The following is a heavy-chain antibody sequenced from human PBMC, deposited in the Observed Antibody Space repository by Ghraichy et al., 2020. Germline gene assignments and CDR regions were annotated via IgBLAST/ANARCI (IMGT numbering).Heavy chain of an antibody. CDR2: IYHSGST. Sequence: LSCAVSGGSISSSNWWSWVRQPPGKGLEWIGEIYHSGSTNYNPSLKSRVTISVDKSKNQFSLKLSSVTAADTAVYYCARRYQPLLYGFDYWGQGTLVTVSS. V-gene: IGHV4-4*02. CDR3: ARRYQPLLYGFDY. J-gene: IGHJ4*02. D-gene: IGHD2-2*02. CDR1: GGSISSSNW.